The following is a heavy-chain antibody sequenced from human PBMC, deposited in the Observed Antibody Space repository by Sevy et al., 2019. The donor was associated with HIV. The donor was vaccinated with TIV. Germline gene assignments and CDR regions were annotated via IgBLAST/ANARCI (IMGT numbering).Heavy chain of an antibody. CDR3: ARDWLSCSSTSCYSIPSLDV. CDR1: GYTFTGYY. Sequence: AASVKVSCKASGYTFTGYYMHWVRQAPGQGLEWMGWINPNSGGTNYAQKFQGRVTMTRDTSISTAYMELGRLRSDDTAVYYCARDWLSCSSTSCYSIPSLDVWGKGTTVTVSS. CDR2: INPNSGGT. J-gene: IGHJ6*04. D-gene: IGHD2-2*01. V-gene: IGHV1-2*02.